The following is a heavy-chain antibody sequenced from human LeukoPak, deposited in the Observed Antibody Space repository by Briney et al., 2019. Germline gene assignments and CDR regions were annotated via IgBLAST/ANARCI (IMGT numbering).Heavy chain of an antibody. CDR1: GGSISSYY. V-gene: IGHV4-59*08. D-gene: IGHD3-22*01. J-gene: IGHJ4*02. CDR2: IYYSGST. Sequence: SETLSLTCTVSGGSISSYYWSWIRQPPGKGLEWIGYIYYSGSTNYNPSLKSRVTISVDTSKNQFSLKLSSVTAADTAVYYCARSRYDSSGYFDYWGQGTLVTVSS. CDR3: ARSRYDSSGYFDY.